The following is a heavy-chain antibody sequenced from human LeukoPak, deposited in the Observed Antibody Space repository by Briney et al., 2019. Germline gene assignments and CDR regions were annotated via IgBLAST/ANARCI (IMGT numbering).Heavy chain of an antibody. J-gene: IGHJ3*02. V-gene: IGHV4-34*01. CDR3: ASDRIEVDAFDI. D-gene: IGHD2-15*01. Sequence: SETLSLTCAVYGGSFSGYYWSWIRQPPGKGLEWIGEINHSGSTNYNPSLKSRVTISVDTSKNQLSLKLSSVTAADTAVYYCASDRIEVDAFDIWGQGTMVTVSS. CDR1: GGSFSGYY. CDR2: INHSGST.